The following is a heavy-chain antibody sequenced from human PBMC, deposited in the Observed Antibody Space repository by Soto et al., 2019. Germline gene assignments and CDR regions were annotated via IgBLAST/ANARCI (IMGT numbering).Heavy chain of an antibody. CDR3: ARDGGSSELVYYGMDV. Sequence: GGSLRLSCAASGFTFSSYGMHWVRQAPGKGLEWVAVIWYDGSNKYYADSVKGRFTISRDNSKNTLYLQMNSLRAEDTAVYYCARDGGSSELVYYGMDVWGQGTTVTVSS. J-gene: IGHJ6*02. D-gene: IGHD6-19*01. CDR1: GFTFSSYG. CDR2: IWYDGSNK. V-gene: IGHV3-33*01.